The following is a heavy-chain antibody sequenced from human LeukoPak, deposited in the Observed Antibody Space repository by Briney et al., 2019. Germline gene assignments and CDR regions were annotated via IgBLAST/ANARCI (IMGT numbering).Heavy chain of an antibody. V-gene: IGHV3-74*01. CDR1: GFTFSDYW. CDR2: INPDGSSA. CDR3: ARFKVTVTSIP. D-gene: IGHD4-11*01. J-gene: IGHJ5*02. Sequence: PGGSLRLSCAASGFTFSDYWMHWVRQAPGKGLLWVSRINPDGSSASYADSVKGRFTISRDNAKNTLYLQMNSLRAEDTAVYYCARFKVTVTSIPWGQGTLVTVSS.